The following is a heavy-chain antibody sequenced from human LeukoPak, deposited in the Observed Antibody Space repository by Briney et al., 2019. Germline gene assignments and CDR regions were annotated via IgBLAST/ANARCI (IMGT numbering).Heavy chain of an antibody. CDR1: GGSFSGYY. D-gene: IGHD5-12*01. V-gene: IGHV4-34*01. J-gene: IGHJ4*02. CDR3: ARDVATPMARVSY. CDR2: INHSGST. Sequence: SETLSLTCAVYGGSFSGYYWSWIRQPPGKGLEGIGEINHSGSTIYNPSLKSRVTISVDTSKNHFSLNLTSVTAADTAVYYCARDVATPMARVSYWGQGTLVTVSS.